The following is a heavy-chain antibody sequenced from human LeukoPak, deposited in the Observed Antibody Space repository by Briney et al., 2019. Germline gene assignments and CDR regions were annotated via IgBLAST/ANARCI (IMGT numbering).Heavy chain of an antibody. D-gene: IGHD6-13*01. CDR3: ARDAAYSSSWYGFDP. CDR1: GYTFTSYG. J-gene: IGHJ5*02. V-gene: IGHV1-18*01. CDR2: ISAYNGNT. Sequence: ASVKVSCKASGYTFTSYGISWVRQAPGQGLEWMGLISAYNGNTNYAQKLQGRVTMTTDTSTSTAYMELRSLRSDDTAVYYCARDAAYSSSWYGFDPWGQGTLVTVSS.